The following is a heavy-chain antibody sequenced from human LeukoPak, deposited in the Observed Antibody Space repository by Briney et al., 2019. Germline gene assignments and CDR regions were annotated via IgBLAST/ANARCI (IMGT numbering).Heavy chain of an antibody. CDR1: GFTFSSYG. J-gene: IGHJ3*02. Sequence: GGSLRLSCAASGFTFSSYGMHWVRQAPGKGLEWVAVIWYDGSNKYYADSVKGRFTISRDNSKNTLYLQMNSLRAEDTAVYYCARAKDSSGRDGFDIWGQGTMVTVSS. CDR3: ARAKDSSGRDGFDI. CDR2: IWYDGSNK. V-gene: IGHV3-33*01. D-gene: IGHD6-19*01.